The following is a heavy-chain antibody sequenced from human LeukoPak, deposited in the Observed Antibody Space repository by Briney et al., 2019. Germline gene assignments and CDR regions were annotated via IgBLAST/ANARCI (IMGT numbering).Heavy chain of an antibody. CDR3: ARDGVLLFGYSYGSRMDY. J-gene: IGHJ4*02. CDR2: IWYDGSNE. V-gene: IGHV3-33*01. D-gene: IGHD5-18*01. Sequence: GGSLRLSCAASGFTFSSYGMHWVRQAPGKGLEWVAVIWYDGSNEYYGDSVKGRFTISRDNSKNTLYLQMNSLRAEDTAVYYCARDGVLLFGYSYGSRMDYWGQGTLVTVSS. CDR1: GFTFSSYG.